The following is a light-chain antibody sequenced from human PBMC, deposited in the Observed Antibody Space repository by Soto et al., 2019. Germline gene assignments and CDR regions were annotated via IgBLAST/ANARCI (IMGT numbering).Light chain of an antibody. V-gene: IGKV1-9*01. CDR3: QQLLDSTIT. CDR2: AAS. CDR1: QVISTS. Sequence: IQLTQAPSFLSPSIGESVTITCLASQVISTSLAWYQVKPGKAPTLLIYAASTLESGVPSRFSATVSGTEFSLTITSLQPEDVATYYCQQLLDSTITFGQGTRLEIK. J-gene: IGKJ5*01.